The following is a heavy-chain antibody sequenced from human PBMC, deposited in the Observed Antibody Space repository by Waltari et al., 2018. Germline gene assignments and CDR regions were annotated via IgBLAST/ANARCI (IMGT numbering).Heavy chain of an antibody. Sequence: QVQLVQSGAEVKKPGASVKVSCKASGYTFTSYYMHWMRQAPGQGLEWMGIINPSGGSTSYAQKFQGRVTMTSDTSTSTVYMELSSLRSEDTAVYYCAREAGYSSPYTPYYFDYWGQGTLVTVSS. J-gene: IGHJ4*02. CDR1: GYTFTSYY. CDR2: INPSGGST. CDR3: AREAGYSSPYTPYYFDY. D-gene: IGHD6-13*01. V-gene: IGHV1-46*01.